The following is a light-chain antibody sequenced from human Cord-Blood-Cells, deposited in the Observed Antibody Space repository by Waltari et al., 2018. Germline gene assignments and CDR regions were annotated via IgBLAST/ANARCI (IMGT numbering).Light chain of an antibody. CDR2: QDS. V-gene: IGLV3-1*01. CDR3: QAWDSSTAV. Sequence: SYELTQPPSVSVSPGQTASITCSGDQLGDKYACWYQQKPGQSPVLVIYQDSKGPSGIPERFSGSNSGNTATLTISGTQAMDEADYYCQAWDSSTAVFGGGTKLTVL. CDR1: QLGDKY. J-gene: IGLJ3*02.